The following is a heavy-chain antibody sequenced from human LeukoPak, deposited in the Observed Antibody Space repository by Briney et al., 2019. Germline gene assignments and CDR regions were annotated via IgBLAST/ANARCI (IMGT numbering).Heavy chain of an antibody. Sequence: GASVKVSCKASGYTVSSYGISWVRQAPGQGLGWMGWISAYNGHTNYAQKFQGRVTMTTDTSTSTAYMELRSLRSDDTAVYYCARGWVTMVRGVIRGYYYMDVWGKGTTVTISS. D-gene: IGHD3-10*01. J-gene: IGHJ6*03. CDR3: ARGWVTMVRGVIRGYYYMDV. CDR2: ISAYNGHT. CDR1: GYTVSSYG. V-gene: IGHV1-18*01.